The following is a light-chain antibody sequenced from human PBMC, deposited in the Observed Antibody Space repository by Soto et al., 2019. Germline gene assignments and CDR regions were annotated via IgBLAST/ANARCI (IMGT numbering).Light chain of an antibody. CDR3: QQSYSTPT. CDR2: AAS. CDR1: QSISSY. J-gene: IGKJ4*01. Sequence: DIQMTQSPSSLSASVGDRVTITCRASQSISSYLNRYQQKPGKAPKLLIYAASSLQSGVPSRFSGSGSGTDFTLTISSLQPEDFATYSCQQSYSTPTFGGGTKVDIK. V-gene: IGKV1-39*01.